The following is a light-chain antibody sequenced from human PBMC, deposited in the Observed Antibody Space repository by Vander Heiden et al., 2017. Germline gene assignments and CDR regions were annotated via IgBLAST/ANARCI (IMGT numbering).Light chain of an antibody. CDR2: DAS. V-gene: IGKV1-5*01. Sequence: DIQMTQSPSTLSASVGDRVTITCRASQSISTWLAWYQQKLGRAPKLLIHDASSLQSGVPSRFSGSGSGTDFTLAISSLQPDDFATYYCQQYNSYPLTFGGGTKVEIK. CDR1: QSISTW. J-gene: IGKJ4*01. CDR3: QQYNSYPLT.